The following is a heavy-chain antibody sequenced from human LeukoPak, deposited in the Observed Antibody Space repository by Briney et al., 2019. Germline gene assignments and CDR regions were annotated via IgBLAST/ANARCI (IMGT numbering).Heavy chain of an antibody. V-gene: IGHV4-34*01. Sequence: SETLSLTCAVYGGSFSGYYWSWIRQPPGKGLEWIGEINHSGSTNCNPSLKSRVTISVDTSKNQFSLKLSSVTAADTAVYYCASRKLEEGGTMYYFDYWGQGTLVTVSS. CDR2: INHSGST. CDR3: ASRKLEEGGTMYYFDY. D-gene: IGHD6-6*01. J-gene: IGHJ4*02. CDR1: GGSFSGYY.